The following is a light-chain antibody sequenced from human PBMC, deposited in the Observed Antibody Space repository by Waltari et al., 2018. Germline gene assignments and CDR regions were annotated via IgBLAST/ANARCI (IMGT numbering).Light chain of an antibody. CDR1: SSNIGAGYA. J-gene: IGLJ3*02. V-gene: IGLV1-40*01. CDR2: GNN. Sequence: QSVLTQPPSVSGAPGQRVTISCTGSSSNIGAGYAGHRYQQLPGTAPKLLNHGNNNRPSGVPDRFSGSRAGTSASLAITGLQTEDEAYYYCQSYGRDWVFGGGTKLTVL. CDR3: QSYGRDWV.